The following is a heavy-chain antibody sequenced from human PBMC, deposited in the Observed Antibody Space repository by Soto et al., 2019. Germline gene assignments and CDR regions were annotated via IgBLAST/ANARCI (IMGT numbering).Heavy chain of an antibody. CDR1: GYTFTGYG. CDR3: ARPAGPIVGATSRHWFDP. V-gene: IGHV1-18*04. Sequence: ASVKVSCKASGYTFTGYGISWVRQAPGQGLEWMGWISAYNGNTNYAQKLQGRVTMTTDTSTSTAYMELRSLRSDDTAVYYCARPAGPIVGATSRHWFDPWGQGTMVTVYS. J-gene: IGHJ5*02. CDR2: ISAYNGNT. D-gene: IGHD1-26*01.